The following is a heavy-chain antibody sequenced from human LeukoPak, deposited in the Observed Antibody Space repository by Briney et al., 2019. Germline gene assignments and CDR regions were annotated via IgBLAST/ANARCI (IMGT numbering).Heavy chain of an antibody. V-gene: IGHV1-46*01. Sequence: ASVKVSCKASGYTLTSYYMHWVRQAPGQGLEWMGIINPSGGSTSYAQKFRGRVTMTRDTSTSTVYMELSSLGSEDTAVYYCARDKRTGTYYYGMDVWGQGTTVTVSS. CDR2: INPSGGST. D-gene: IGHD1-1*01. J-gene: IGHJ6*02. CDR3: ARDKRTGTYYYGMDV. CDR1: GYTLTSYY.